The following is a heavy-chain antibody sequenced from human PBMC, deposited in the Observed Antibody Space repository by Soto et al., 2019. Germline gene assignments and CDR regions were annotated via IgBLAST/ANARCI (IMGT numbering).Heavy chain of an antibody. Sequence: HGGSLRLCCAASGLTFCSYWMHWVRQAPGKGLVWVSRINGDGSSISYADSVKGRFTISRDNAKNTLYVQMNSLRAEDTAVYYCARSGSGSYPGGLYWGQGTLVTVSS. D-gene: IGHD3-10*01. J-gene: IGHJ4*02. CDR1: GLTFCSYW. CDR2: INGDGSSI. V-gene: IGHV3-74*01. CDR3: ARSGSGSYPGGLY.